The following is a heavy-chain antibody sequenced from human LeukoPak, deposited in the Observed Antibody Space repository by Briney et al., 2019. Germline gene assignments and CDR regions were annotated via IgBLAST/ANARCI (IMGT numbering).Heavy chain of an antibody. V-gene: IGHV3-23*01. D-gene: IGHD6-13*01. CDR2: ISPSGGST. CDR1: GFIFSSCA. J-gene: IGHJ4*02. Sequence: PGGSLRLSCAAFGFIFSSCAMSWVRQSPGKGLEWVSDISPSGGSTYYADSVKGRFTVSRDNSKNTLYLQLNSLRAEETAIYYCAKFSAYTSNWYKTPFDSWGQGTLVTVSS. CDR3: AKFSAYTSNWYKTPFDS.